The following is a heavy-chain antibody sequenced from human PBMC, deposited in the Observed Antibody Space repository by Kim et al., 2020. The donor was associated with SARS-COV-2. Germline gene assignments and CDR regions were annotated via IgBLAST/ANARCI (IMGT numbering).Heavy chain of an antibody. J-gene: IGHJ4*02. V-gene: IGHV3-48*02. D-gene: IGHD6-13*01. Sequence: GGSLRLSCAASGFTFISYAINWVRQAPGKGLEWGSYISSSSGKIDYADSVKGRFTISRDNAKNSVYLQMNSLRDEDTAVYYCARDRSFGSTLYYYFDYWGKGALATASS. CDR2: ISSSSGKI. CDR3: ARDRSFGSTLYYYFDY. CDR1: GFTFISYA.